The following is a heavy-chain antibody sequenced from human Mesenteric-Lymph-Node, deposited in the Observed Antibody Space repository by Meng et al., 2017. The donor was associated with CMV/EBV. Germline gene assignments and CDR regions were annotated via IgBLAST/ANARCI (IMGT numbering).Heavy chain of an antibody. D-gene: IGHD5-18*01. V-gene: IGHV3-21*01. J-gene: IGHJ6*02. CDR2: ISSSSSYI. CDR1: EFTFSSYS. Sequence: GESLKISCAASEFTFSSYSMNWVRQAPGKGLEWVSSISSSSSYIYYADSVKGRFTISRDNAKNSLYLQMNSLRAEDTAVYYCARDQEVGGLWLLYHYYGMDVWGQGTTVTVSS. CDR3: ARDQEVGGLWLLYHYYGMDV.